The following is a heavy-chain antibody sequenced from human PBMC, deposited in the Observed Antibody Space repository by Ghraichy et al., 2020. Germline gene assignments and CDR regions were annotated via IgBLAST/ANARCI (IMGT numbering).Heavy chain of an antibody. J-gene: IGHJ3*02. D-gene: IGHD6-13*01. CDR2: INHSGST. V-gene: IGHV4-39*07. Sequence: SETLSLTCTVSGGSISSSSYYWGWIRQPPGKGLEWIGEINHSGSTNYNPSLKSRVTISVDTSKNQFSLKLSSVTAADTAVYYCARVPLVFDIWGQGTMVTVSS. CDR3: ARVPLVFDI. CDR1: GGSISSSSYY.